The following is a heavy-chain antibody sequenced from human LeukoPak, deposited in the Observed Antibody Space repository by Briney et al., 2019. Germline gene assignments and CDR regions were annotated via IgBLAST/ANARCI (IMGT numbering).Heavy chain of an antibody. CDR3: ARYRYYDSGGYYRYFDY. CDR1: GGSISSCSYY. D-gene: IGHD3-22*01. Sequence: SETLSLTCTVSGGSISSCSYYWGWIRQPPGKGLEWIGSIYYSGSTYYNPSLKSRVTISVDTSKNQFSLKLSSVTAADTAAYYCARYRYYDSGGYYRYFDYWGQGTLVTVSS. J-gene: IGHJ4*02. CDR2: IYYSGST. V-gene: IGHV4-39*01.